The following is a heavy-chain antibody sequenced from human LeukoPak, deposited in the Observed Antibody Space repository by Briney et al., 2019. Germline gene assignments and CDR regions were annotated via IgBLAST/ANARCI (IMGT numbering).Heavy chain of an antibody. CDR2: IYYSGIT. CDR1: GGSISSSDYY. J-gene: IGHJ5*02. Sequence: SETLSLTCAVSGGSISSSDYYWAWIRQPPGKGLEWIGSIYYSGITYYNPSLKSRVTISVDTSKNQFSLKLSSVTAADTAVYYCARDRLAVAGTSWFDPWGQGTLVTVSS. V-gene: IGHV4-39*07. CDR3: ARDRLAVAGTSWFDP. D-gene: IGHD6-19*01.